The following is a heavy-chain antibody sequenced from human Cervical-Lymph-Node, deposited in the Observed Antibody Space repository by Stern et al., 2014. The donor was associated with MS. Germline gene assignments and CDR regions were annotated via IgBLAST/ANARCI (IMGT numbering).Heavy chain of an antibody. CDR1: GYTFTSYG. D-gene: IGHD4-11*01. V-gene: IGHV1-18*01. CDR2: ISAYNGNP. J-gene: IGHJ6*02. CDR3: ARDDYSNYRLGISYYYYGMDV. Sequence: QVQLVQSGAEVKKPGASVKVSCKASGYTFTSYGISWVRQAPGQGLEWMGWISAYNGNPNYAQKLQGRVTMTTDTSTSTAYMELRSLRSDDTAVYYCARDDYSNYRLGISYYYYGMDVWGQGTTVTVSS.